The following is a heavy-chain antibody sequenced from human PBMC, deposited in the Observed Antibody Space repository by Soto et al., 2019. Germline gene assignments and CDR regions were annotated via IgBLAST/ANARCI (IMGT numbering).Heavy chain of an antibody. D-gene: IGHD3-10*01. J-gene: IGHJ4*02. CDR2: IISSSGYI. CDR1: GFTFSSYS. Sequence: GGSLRLSCAASGFTFSSYSMSWVRQAPGKGLEWVSSIISSSGYIHYADLVKGRFTISRDNAKNSLYLQMNSLRVEDTAVYYCARDTNLYGSGSGVDYWGQGTLVTVS. V-gene: IGHV3-21*01. CDR3: ARDTNLYGSGSGVDY.